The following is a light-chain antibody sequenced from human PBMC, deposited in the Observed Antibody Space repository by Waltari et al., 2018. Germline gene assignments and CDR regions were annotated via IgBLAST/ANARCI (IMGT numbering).Light chain of an antibody. V-gene: IGLV2-23*02. CDR1: SSDVGNFNL. CDR3: CSYAGSRTYV. Sequence: QSALTQPASVSGSPGQSITISCTGTSSDVGNFNLVSWYQQHPGKVPKPIIYEVYKRPSGVSNPFSGSKSGNTASLTISGLRAEDEADYYCCSYAGSRTYVFGTGTKVTVL. CDR2: EVY. J-gene: IGLJ1*01.